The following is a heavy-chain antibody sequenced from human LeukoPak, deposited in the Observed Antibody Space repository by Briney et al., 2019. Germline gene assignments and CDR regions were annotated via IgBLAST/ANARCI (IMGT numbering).Heavy chain of an antibody. V-gene: IGHV4-59*01. J-gene: IGHJ5*02. D-gene: IGHD5-24*01. CDR3: ARAPIYNEHADWFDP. CDR2: IYYSGST. Sequence: SETLSLTCTVSGVSIRSYYWSWIRQPPGKGLEWIGYIYYSGSTNYNPSLKSRVTITVDPSKNQFSLELNSVTAADTAVYYCARAPIYNEHADWFDPWGQGTLVTVSS. CDR1: GVSIRSYY.